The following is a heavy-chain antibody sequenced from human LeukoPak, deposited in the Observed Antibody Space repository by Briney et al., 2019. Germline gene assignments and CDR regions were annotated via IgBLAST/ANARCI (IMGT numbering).Heavy chain of an antibody. Sequence: GASVPVSCKASGYTFTGYYMHWVRQAPGQGLEWMGRINPNSGGTNYAQKFQGRVTMTRDTSISTAYMELSRLRSDDTAVYYCARVLYKLISLSFDYWGQGTLVTVSS. CDR3: ARVLYKLISLSFDY. CDR2: INPNSGGT. V-gene: IGHV1-2*06. D-gene: IGHD1-14*01. CDR1: GYTFTGYY. J-gene: IGHJ4*02.